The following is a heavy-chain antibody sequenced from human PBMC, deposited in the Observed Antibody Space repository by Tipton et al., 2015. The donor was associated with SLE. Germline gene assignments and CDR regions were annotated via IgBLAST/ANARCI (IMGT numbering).Heavy chain of an antibody. D-gene: IGHD1-26*01. V-gene: IGHV3-21*01. CDR3: ARGYSGSYRVDF. J-gene: IGHJ4*02. CDR1: GYKFRSYS. Sequence: GSLRLSCAVSGYKFRSYSMTWVRQAPGKGLEWVSSISSDGMYKDYADSVKGRFTISRDNAKDSLYLQMNSLRADDTAVYYCARGYSGSYRVDFWGQGTLITVSS. CDR2: ISSDGMYK.